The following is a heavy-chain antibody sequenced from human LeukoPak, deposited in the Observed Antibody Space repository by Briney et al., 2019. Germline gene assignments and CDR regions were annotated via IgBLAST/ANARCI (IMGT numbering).Heavy chain of an antibody. J-gene: IGHJ5*02. D-gene: IGHD3-10*01. Sequence: GGSLRLSCAASGFTFSSYGMHWVRQAPGKGLEWVSAISGGGDSIYYADSVKGRFTISRDNSRNTLYLQMNSLRAEDTAVYYCAKDSRLRWFAGLGEGWFDPWGQGTLVTVSS. CDR3: AKDSRLRWFAGLGEGWFDP. CDR2: ISGGGDSI. V-gene: IGHV3-23*01. CDR1: GFTFSSYG.